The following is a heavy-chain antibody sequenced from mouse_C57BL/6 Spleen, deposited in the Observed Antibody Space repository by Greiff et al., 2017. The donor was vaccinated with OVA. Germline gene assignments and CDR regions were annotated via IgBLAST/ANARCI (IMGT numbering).Heavy chain of an antibody. Sequence: EVKLMESGPGLVKPSQSLSLTCSVTGYSITSGYYWNWIRQFPGNKLEWMGYISYDGSNNYNPSLKNRISITRDTSKNQFFLKLNSVTTEDTATYYCARGVYYGNYVEAMDYWGQGTSVTVSS. D-gene: IGHD2-1*01. CDR3: ARGVYYGNYVEAMDY. CDR1: GYSITSGYY. J-gene: IGHJ4*01. V-gene: IGHV3-6*01. CDR2: ISYDGSN.